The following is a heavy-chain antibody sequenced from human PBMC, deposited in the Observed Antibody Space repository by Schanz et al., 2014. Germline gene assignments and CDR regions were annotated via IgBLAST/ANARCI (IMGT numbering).Heavy chain of an antibody. CDR3: AKAADWPVTRFDP. CDR1: EFTFSTDA. CDR2: ISASGGDT. V-gene: IGHV3-23*01. D-gene: IGHD3-9*01. Sequence: EVQLLESGGGLVQPGGSLRLSCAASEFTFSTDAMSWVRQAPGKGLEWLSVISASGGDTYYADSVKGRFTISRDNSKNTLYLQMNSLRAEDTAVYYCAKAADWPVTRFDPWGQGTLVTVSS. J-gene: IGHJ5*02.